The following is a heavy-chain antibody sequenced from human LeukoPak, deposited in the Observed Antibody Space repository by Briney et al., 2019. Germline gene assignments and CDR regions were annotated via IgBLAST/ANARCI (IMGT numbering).Heavy chain of an antibody. D-gene: IGHD6-13*01. CDR2: INPDGGST. J-gene: IGHJ4*02. CDR3: TRGQQLVGD. Sequence: GGSLRLSCAASGFTFSSYWMHWFRQAPGKGLVWVSRINPDGGSTAYADSVKGRFTISRDNAKNTLYLQMNSLRVEDTAVYYCTRGQQLVGDWSQGTLVTVSS. CDR1: GFTFSSYW. V-gene: IGHV3-74*01.